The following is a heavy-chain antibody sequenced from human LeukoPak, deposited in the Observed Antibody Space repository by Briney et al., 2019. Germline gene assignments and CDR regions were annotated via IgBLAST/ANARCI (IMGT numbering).Heavy chain of an antibody. CDR2: ISGSGGST. D-gene: IGHD4-11*01. Sequence: GGSLRLSCAASGFTFSSYAMSWVRQAPGKGLEWVSAISGSGGSTYYADSVKGRFTISRDNSKNTLYLQMNSLRAEDTAVYYCARASSTVTGLIYYYYGMDVWGQGTTVTVSS. CDR1: GFTFSSYA. J-gene: IGHJ6*02. CDR3: ARASSTVTGLIYYYYGMDV. V-gene: IGHV3-23*01.